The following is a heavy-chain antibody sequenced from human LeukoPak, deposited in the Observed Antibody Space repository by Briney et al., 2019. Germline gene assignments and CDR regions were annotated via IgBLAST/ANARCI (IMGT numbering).Heavy chain of an antibody. CDR1: GGSISSYY. J-gene: IGHJ5*02. D-gene: IGHD6-19*01. CDR2: IYYSGST. Sequence: PSETLSLTCTVSGGSISSYYWSWIRQPPGKGLEWIGYIYYSGSTNYNPSLKSRVTISVDTSKNQFSLKLSSVTAADTAVYYCARFSSGWYYPGGFDPWGQGTLVTVSS. V-gene: IGHV4-59*01. CDR3: ARFSSGWYYPGGFDP.